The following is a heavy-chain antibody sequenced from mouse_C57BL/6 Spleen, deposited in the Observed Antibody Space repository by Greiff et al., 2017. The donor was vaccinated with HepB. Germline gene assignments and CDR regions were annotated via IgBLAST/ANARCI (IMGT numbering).Heavy chain of an antibody. CDR1: GYTFTSYG. J-gene: IGHJ4*01. D-gene: IGHD1-1*01. Sequence: QVQLQQSGAELARPGASVKLSCKASGYTFTSYGISWVKQRTGQGLEWIGEIYPRSGNTYYNEKFKGKATLTADKSSSTAYMELRSLTSEDSAVYFCARRGYYGSSYNDMDYWGQGTSVTVSS. CDR3: ARRGYYGSSYNDMDY. V-gene: IGHV1-81*01. CDR2: IYPRSGNT.